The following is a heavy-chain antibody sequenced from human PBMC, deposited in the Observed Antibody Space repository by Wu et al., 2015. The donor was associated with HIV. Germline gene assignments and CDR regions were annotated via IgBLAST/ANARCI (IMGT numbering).Heavy chain of an antibody. J-gene: IGHJ4*02. V-gene: IGHV1-69*13. Sequence: VQLVQSGGEVKKPGASVKVACKSSGGTFRSYSITWVRQAPGQGLEWMGRIIPNSGTTNYTQKFQGRVTITADESTRTAHMELSSLTYEDTAVYYCARGFSSTWYDYYDCWGQGTLVTVSS. CDR1: GGTFRSYS. CDR2: IIPNSGTT. D-gene: IGHD6-13*01. CDR3: ARGFSSTWYDYYDC.